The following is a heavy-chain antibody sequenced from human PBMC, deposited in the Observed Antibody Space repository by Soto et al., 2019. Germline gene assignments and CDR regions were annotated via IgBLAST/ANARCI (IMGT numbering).Heavy chain of an antibody. Sequence: AASVNLSCKAAGYTFTGYYMHWVRQAPGQGLEWMGWINPNSGGTNYAQKFQGRVTMTRDTSISTAYMELSRLRSDDTAVYYGASKCIAGVVLWRCETNEIDCWGPGTMVTV. CDR1: GYTFTGYY. V-gene: IGHV1-2*02. J-gene: IGHJ3*01. CDR2: INPNSGGT. D-gene: IGHD2-21*01. CDR3: ASKCIAGVVLWRCETNEIDC.